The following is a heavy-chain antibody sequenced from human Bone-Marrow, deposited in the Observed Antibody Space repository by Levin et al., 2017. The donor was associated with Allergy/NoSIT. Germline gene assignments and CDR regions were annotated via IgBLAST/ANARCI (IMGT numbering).Heavy chain of an antibody. Sequence: SQTLSLTCTVSGGSISSGGYYWSWIRQHPGKGLEWIGYIYYSGSTYYNPSLKSRVTISVDTSKNQFSLKLSSVTAADTAVYYCARFHDYYGSGSYYRPLGDWFDPWGQGTLVTVSS. J-gene: IGHJ5*02. CDR1: GGSISSGGYY. V-gene: IGHV4-31*03. D-gene: IGHD3-10*01. CDR2: IYYSGST. CDR3: ARFHDYYGSGSYYRPLGDWFDP.